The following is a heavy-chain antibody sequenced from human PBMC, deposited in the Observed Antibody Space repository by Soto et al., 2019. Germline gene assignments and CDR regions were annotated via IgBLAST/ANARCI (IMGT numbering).Heavy chain of an antibody. J-gene: IGHJ5*02. V-gene: IGHV4-31*03. CDR3: ARSIDP. Sequence: VQLPEPGPGLVKPSQTLSLPFTFSCGSISSGGYYWSWIRQHPGKGLEWIGYRYYRGSTYYNPSLKRRVTISVDTSKNQFSLKLSSVTAADTAVYYCARSIDPWGQGTLVTVSS. CDR1: CGSISSGGYY. CDR2: RYYRGST.